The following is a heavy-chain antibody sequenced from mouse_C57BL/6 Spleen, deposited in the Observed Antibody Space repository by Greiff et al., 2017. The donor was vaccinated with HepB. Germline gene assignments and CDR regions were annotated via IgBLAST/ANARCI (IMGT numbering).Heavy chain of an antibody. Sequence: VKLQESGAELVKPGASVKISCKASGYAFSSYWMNWVKQRPGKGLEWIGQIYPGDGDTNYNGKFKGKATLTADKSSSTAYMQLSSLTSEDSAVYFCARQLRLLNYAMDYWGQGTSVTVSS. D-gene: IGHD3-2*02. V-gene: IGHV1-80*01. CDR2: IYPGDGDT. J-gene: IGHJ4*01. CDR1: GYAFSSYW. CDR3: ARQLRLLNYAMDY.